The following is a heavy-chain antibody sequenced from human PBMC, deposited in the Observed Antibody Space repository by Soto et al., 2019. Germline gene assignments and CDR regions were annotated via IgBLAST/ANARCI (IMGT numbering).Heavy chain of an antibody. D-gene: IGHD5-12*01. CDR3: ATLGVELRFFDY. V-gene: IGHV1-24*01. CDR1: GYTHTELS. J-gene: IGHJ4*02. CDR2: FDPEEGET. Sequence: ASVKVSGKVSGYTHTELSMHWVRQAPGKGLEWNGGFDPEEGETIYAQKFQGRVTMTEDTYTETAYMELSSLRSEDTAVYYCATLGVELRFFDYWGQGTLVTVS.